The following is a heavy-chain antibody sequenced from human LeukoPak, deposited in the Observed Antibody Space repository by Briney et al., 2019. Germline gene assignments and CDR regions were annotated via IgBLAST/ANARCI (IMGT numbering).Heavy chain of an antibody. CDR3: AKYYDSNYYTMDV. V-gene: IGHV3-30*18. Sequence: GGSLRLSCAASGFTFSSYGMHWVGQAPGKGLEWVAVISYDGSAKFYADSVKGRFTISRDNSKNTLHLQMNSLRAEDTAVYYCAKYYDSNYYTMDVWGQGTTVTVSS. CDR1: GFTFSSYG. J-gene: IGHJ6*02. CDR2: ISYDGSAK. D-gene: IGHD3-22*01.